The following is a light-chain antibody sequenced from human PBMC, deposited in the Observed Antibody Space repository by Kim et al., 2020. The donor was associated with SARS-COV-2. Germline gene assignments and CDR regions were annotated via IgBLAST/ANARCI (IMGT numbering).Light chain of an antibody. CDR3: SSYSSSTTLV. CDR1: SSDVGGHDY. CDR2: DVT. J-gene: IGLJ2*01. V-gene: IGLV2-14*03. Sequence: GKSLTISCTGTSSDVGGHDYVSWYQQHPGKAPKLMIYDVTNRPSGVSNRFSGSKSGNTASLTISGLQAEDEADYYCSSYSSSTTLVFGGGTQLTVL.